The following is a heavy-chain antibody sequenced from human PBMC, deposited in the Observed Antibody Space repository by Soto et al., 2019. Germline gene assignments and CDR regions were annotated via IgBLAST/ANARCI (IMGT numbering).Heavy chain of an antibody. J-gene: IGHJ6*03. CDR2: IYYSGST. D-gene: IGHD3-10*01. CDR3: AGKSSLLYYYYMDV. V-gene: IGHV4-39*01. CDR1: VGSISSSSYY. Sequence: QLQLQESGPGLVKPSETLSLTCTVSVGSISSSSYYWGWIRQPPGKGLEWIGSIYYSGSTYYNSSLKSRVTISVDTSKNQFSLKLSSVTAADTAVYYCAGKSSLLYYYYMDVWGKGTTVTFSS.